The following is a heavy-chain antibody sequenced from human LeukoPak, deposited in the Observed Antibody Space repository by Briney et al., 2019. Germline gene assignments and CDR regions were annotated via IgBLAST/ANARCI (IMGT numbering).Heavy chain of an antibody. CDR1: GFTFDDYG. V-gene: IGHV3-20*04. CDR3: ARVYSSSSYYYYYMDV. D-gene: IGHD6-6*01. Sequence: GGSLRLSCAASGFTFDDYGMSWVRQAPGKGLEWVSGINWNGGSTGYADSVKGRFTISRDNAKNSLYLQMNSLRAEDTALYYCARVYSSSSYYYYYMDVWGKGTTVTVSS. CDR2: INWNGGST. J-gene: IGHJ6*03.